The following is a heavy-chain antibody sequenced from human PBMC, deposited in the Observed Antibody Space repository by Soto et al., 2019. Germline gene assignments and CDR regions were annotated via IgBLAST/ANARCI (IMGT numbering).Heavy chain of an antibody. J-gene: IGHJ4*02. CDR2: IYYSGST. D-gene: IGHD6-6*01. V-gene: IGHV4-30-4*01. CDR1: GGSISSGDYY. Sequence: SETLSLTCTVSGGSISSGDYYWSWIRQPPGKGLEWIGYIYYSGSTYYNPSLKSRVTISVDTSKNQFSLKLSSVTAADTAVYYCARVRRYSSSFFDYWGQGTLVTVPQ. CDR3: ARVRRYSSSFFDY.